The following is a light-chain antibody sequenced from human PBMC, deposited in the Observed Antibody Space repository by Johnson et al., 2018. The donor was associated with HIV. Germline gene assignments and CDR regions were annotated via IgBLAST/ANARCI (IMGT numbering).Light chain of an antibody. Sequence: QSALTQPPSVSAAPGQKVTISCSGSSSNIGNNYVSWYQQLPGTAPKLLIYDDNKRPSGIPDRFSGSKSGTSATLGITGLQTGDEAAYYCGTWDPSLSAGEVFGTGTKVTVL. CDR3: GTWDPSLSAGEV. CDR1: SSNIGNNY. CDR2: DDN. J-gene: IGLJ1*01. V-gene: IGLV1-51*01.